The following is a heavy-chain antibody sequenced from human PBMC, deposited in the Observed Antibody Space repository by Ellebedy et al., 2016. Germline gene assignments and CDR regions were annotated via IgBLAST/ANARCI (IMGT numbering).Heavy chain of an antibody. D-gene: IGHD2-8*02. J-gene: IGHJ4*02. CDR1: GFTFSRSG. CDR2: IWFDGSKQ. Sequence: GGSLRLXXAASGFTFSRSGMHWVRQAPGKGLEWVAIIWFDGSKQYYADSVKGRFTISRDNSKNALFLQMNSLIADDTAVYYCARDRGTGSQYGWYFEPWGQGTSVTVSS. V-gene: IGHV3-33*01. CDR3: ARDRGTGSQYGWYFEP.